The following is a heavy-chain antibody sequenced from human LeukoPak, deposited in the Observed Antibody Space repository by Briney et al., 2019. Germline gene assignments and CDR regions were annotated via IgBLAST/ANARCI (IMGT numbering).Heavy chain of an antibody. Sequence: GGSLRLSCAASGFTFSSYGMHWVRQAPGKGLEWVAVIRYDGSNKYYADSVKGRFTISRDNSKNTLYLQMNSLRAEDTAVYYCARDRGSYYDSSGPLGAFDIWGQGTMVTVSS. CDR2: IRYDGSNK. V-gene: IGHV3-30*02. D-gene: IGHD3-22*01. J-gene: IGHJ3*02. CDR3: ARDRGSYYDSSGPLGAFDI. CDR1: GFTFSSYG.